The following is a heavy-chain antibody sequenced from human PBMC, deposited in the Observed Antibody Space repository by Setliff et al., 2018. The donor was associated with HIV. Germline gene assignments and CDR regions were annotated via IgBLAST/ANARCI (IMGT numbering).Heavy chain of an antibody. CDR1: GYTFSTYA. CDR2: INAGNGIT. CDR3: ARPVGAMGFEP. Sequence: SVKVSCKASGYTFSTYAIHWVRQAPGQRLEWMGWINAGNGITKYSQKLQGRVTFTRDTFASTAYMELSSLRSEDTAVYYCARPVGAMGFEPWGQGTLVTVSS. D-gene: IGHD1-26*01. J-gene: IGHJ5*02. V-gene: IGHV1-3*01.